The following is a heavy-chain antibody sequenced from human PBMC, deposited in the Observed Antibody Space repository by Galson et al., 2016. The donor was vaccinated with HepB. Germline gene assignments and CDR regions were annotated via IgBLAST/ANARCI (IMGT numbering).Heavy chain of an antibody. CDR2: ISYDGSNK. D-gene: IGHD2-2*01. CDR1: GFTFSSYG. Sequence: SLRLSCAASGFTFSSYGMHWVRQAPGKGLEWVAFISYDGSNKKYAESVKGRFTISRDNSKKTLCLQMNSLRAEDTAVYYCAKDGRIYCSSASCHDHFHYWGQGTLVTVSS. CDR3: AKDGRIYCSSASCHDHFHY. V-gene: IGHV3-30*18. J-gene: IGHJ4*02.